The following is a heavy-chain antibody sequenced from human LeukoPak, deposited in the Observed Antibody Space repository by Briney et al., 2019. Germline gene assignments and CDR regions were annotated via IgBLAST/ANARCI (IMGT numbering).Heavy chain of an antibody. D-gene: IGHD2-2*01. CDR1: GDSFSFYY. Sequence: PSETLSLTCAVFGDSFSFYYWTWFRQSPQKELEWIGEINHSGSTNNNPSLESRITMSIDTSKNQFSLNLSSVTAADTAVYYCARDDGSTSCNDYWGQGTLVTVSS. V-gene: IGHV4-34*01. J-gene: IGHJ4*02. CDR2: INHSGST. CDR3: ARDDGSTSCNDY.